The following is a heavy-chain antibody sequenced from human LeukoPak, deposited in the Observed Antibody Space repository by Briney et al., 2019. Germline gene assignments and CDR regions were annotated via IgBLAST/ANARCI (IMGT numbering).Heavy chain of an antibody. V-gene: IGHV3-30*18. CDR1: GFTFSSYG. CDR2: ISYGGSNK. J-gene: IGHJ4*02. Sequence: GGSLRLSCAASGFTFSSYGTHWVRQAPGKGLEWVAVISYGGSNKYYADSVKGRFTISRDNSKNTLYLQMNSLRAEDTAVYYCAKAPDSSGYSDSLGFDYWGQGTLVTVSS. CDR3: AKAPDSSGYSDSLGFDY. D-gene: IGHD3-22*01.